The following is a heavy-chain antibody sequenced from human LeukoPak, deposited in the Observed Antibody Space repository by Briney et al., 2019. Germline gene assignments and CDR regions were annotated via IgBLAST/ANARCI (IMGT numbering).Heavy chain of an antibody. CDR2: IYYSGST. CDR3: ARGAWLVPFDY. CDR1: GGSISSYY. Sequence: SGTLSLTCTVSGGSISSYYWSWIRQPPGKGLEWIGYIYYSGSTNYNPSLKSRVTISVDTSKNQFSLKLSSVTAADTAVYYCARGAWLVPFDYWGQGTLVTVSS. V-gene: IGHV4-59*01. D-gene: IGHD6-19*01. J-gene: IGHJ4*02.